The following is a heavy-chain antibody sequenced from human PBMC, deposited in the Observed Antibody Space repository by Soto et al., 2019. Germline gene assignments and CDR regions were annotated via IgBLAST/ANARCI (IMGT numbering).Heavy chain of an antibody. J-gene: IGHJ4*02. CDR1: GGSISSDDYY. CDR2: IHDTATT. Sequence: QVQLQESGPGLVKPSQTLSLTCTVSGGSISSDDYYWSWIRQPPGKGLEWIGDIHDTATTSYSPSLKSRLSLSVATSKNQFSLTFRSVTAADTAVYFCASQYYDFSSGGLDFWGQGILVTVSS. V-gene: IGHV4-30-4*01. CDR3: ASQYYDFSSGGLDF. D-gene: IGHD3-3*01.